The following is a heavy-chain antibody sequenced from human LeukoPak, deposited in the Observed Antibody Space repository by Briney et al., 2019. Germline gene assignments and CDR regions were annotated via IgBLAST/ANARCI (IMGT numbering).Heavy chain of an antibody. D-gene: IGHD6-13*01. Sequence: PSETLSLTCTVSGGSISSYYWSWIRQPPGQGLQWIGYIYYTGSTYYNPSLKSRVSISIDTSKNQFSLKLSSVTAADTAVYYCVTERAATSGFGVHWGQGTLVTVSS. CDR3: VTERAATSGFGVH. CDR1: GGSISSYY. J-gene: IGHJ4*02. V-gene: IGHV4-59*06. CDR2: IYYTGST.